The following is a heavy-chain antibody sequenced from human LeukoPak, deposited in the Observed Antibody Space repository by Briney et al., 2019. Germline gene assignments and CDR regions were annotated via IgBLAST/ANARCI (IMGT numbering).Heavy chain of an antibody. CDR1: GFTFDDYA. V-gene: IGHV3-9*01. D-gene: IGHD3-10*01. CDR2: ISWNSGSI. CDR3: AKDLGGFGEFGSYYFDY. J-gene: IGHJ4*02. Sequence: GGSLRLSCAASGFTFDDYAMHWVRQAPGKGLEWVSGISWNSGSIGYADSVKGRFTISRDNAKNSLYLQMNSLRAEDTALYYCAKDLGGFGEFGSYYFDYWGQGTLVTVSS.